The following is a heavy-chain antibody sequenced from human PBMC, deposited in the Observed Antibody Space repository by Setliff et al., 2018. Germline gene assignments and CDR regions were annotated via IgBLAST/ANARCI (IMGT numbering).Heavy chain of an antibody. J-gene: IGHJ6*02. V-gene: IGHV5-51*01. Sequence: GESLKISCKGSGYSFSTCWIGWVRQMPGKGLGWMGIIYPGDSITRCSPSFQGQVTISVDKSISTAYLQWTSLKASDTAIYYCARGKGYHIPYGMDVWGQGTTVTVSS. CDR2: IYPGDSIT. CDR1: GYSFSTCW. D-gene: IGHD2-2*01. CDR3: ARGKGYHIPYGMDV.